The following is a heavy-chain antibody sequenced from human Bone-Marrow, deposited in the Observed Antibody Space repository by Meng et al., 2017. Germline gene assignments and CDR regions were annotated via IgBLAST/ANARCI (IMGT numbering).Heavy chain of an antibody. CDR3: AKDKGDYGGNSAEMNY. J-gene: IGHJ4*02. Sequence: SLKISCAASGFTFDDYAMHWVRQAPGKGLEWVSGISWNSGSIGYADSVKGRFTISRDNAKNSLYLQMNSLRAEDTALYYCAKDKGDYGGNSAEMNYWGQGNRVTVDS. CDR2: ISWNSGSI. CDR1: GFTFDDYA. V-gene: IGHV3-9*01. D-gene: IGHD4-23*01.